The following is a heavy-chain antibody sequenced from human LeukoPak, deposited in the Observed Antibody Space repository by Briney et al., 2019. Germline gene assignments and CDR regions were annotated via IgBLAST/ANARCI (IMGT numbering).Heavy chain of an antibody. V-gene: IGHV3-13*01. CDR2: IGTAGDT. CDR1: GFTFSSYD. D-gene: IGHD3-10*01. Sequence: GGSLRLSCAASGFTFSSYDMHWVRQATGKGLEWVSAIGTAGDTYYPGSVKGRFTISRENAKNSLYLQMNSLRAGDTAVYYCARSGEWGAFDIWGQGTMVTVSS. CDR3: ARSGEWGAFDI. J-gene: IGHJ3*02.